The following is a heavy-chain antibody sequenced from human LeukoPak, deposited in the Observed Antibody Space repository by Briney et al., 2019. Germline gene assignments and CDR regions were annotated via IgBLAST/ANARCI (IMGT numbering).Heavy chain of an antibody. J-gene: IGHJ4*02. CDR1: VYTFTSYA. CDR2: INAGNGNT. CDR3: ERADTMVRVGFDY. V-gene: IGHV1-3*01. Sequence: SSVKVSCKASVYTFTSYAMHWVRQAPGQRLEWMGWINAGNGNTKYSQKFQGRVTITRDTSASTAYMELSSLRSEDTAVYYCERADTMVRVGFDYWGQGTLVTVSS. D-gene: IGHD3-10*01.